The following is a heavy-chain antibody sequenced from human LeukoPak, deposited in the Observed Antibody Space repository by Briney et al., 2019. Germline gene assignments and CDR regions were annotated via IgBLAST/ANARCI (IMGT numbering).Heavy chain of an antibody. Sequence: GGSLRLSCAASGFTFSNYWTHWVRQAPGKGLLWVSRINSDGSSTSYADSVKGRFTISRDNAKNTLYLQMNSLRAEDTAVYYCAKAVAAAGTGGYLWGQGTLVTVSS. CDR3: AKAVAAAGTGGYL. V-gene: IGHV3-74*01. D-gene: IGHD6-13*01. J-gene: IGHJ4*02. CDR2: INSDGSST. CDR1: GFTFSNYW.